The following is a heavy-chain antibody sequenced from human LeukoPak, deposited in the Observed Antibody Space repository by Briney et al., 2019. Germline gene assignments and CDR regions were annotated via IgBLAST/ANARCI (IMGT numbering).Heavy chain of an antibody. CDR2: FIPILGTA. CDR3: AREGGAAGRLIDY. V-gene: IGHV1-69*13. Sequence: SVKVSCKASGGTFRSYGLNWVRQAPGQGLEWMGGFIPILGTAKYAQKLQGRVTITADESTSTGYMELSSLRYEDTAVYYCAREGGAAGRLIDYWGQGTLVTVSS. J-gene: IGHJ4*02. CDR1: GGTFRSYG. D-gene: IGHD6-13*01.